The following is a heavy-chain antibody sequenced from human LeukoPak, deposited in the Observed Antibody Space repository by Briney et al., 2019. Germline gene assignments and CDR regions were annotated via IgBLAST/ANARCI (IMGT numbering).Heavy chain of an antibody. J-gene: IGHJ4*02. Sequence: PGGSLRLSCAASGYTFSSYSMNWVRQAPGKGLEWVSFISSGSSYIYHGDSVKGRFTISRDNAKKSLYLQMNSLRAEDTAVYFCARSFCDSSGYPNFDYWGQGTLVTVSS. V-gene: IGHV3-21*01. D-gene: IGHD3-22*01. CDR2: ISSGSSYI. CDR1: GYTFSSYS. CDR3: ARSFCDSSGYPNFDY.